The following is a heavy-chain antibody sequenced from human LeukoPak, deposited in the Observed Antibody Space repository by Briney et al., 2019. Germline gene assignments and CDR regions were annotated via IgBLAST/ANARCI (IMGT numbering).Heavy chain of an antibody. CDR1: GFTFDDYA. CDR3: AKDIGGSGWYQGYFQH. V-gene: IGHV3-9*01. Sequence: GGSLRPSCAASGFTFDDYAMHWVRQAPGKGLEWVSGISWNSGSIGYADSVKGRFTISRDNAKNSLYLQMNSLRAEDTALYYCAKDIGGSGWYQGYFQHWGQGTLVTVSS. J-gene: IGHJ1*01. CDR2: ISWNSGSI. D-gene: IGHD6-19*01.